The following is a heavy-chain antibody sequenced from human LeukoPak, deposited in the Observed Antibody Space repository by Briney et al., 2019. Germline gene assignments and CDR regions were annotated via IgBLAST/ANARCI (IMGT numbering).Heavy chain of an antibody. CDR3: AKDFTVVVTAIVDY. J-gene: IGHJ4*02. CDR2: ISGSGGST. Sequence: GGSLRLSCAASGFTFNSYAMSWVRQAPGKGLEGVSAISGSGGSTYYAASVEGRFTIYRDNSTNTLYLQMNSLRAADTAVYYCAKDFTVVVTAIVDYWGQGTLVTVSS. D-gene: IGHD2-21*02. V-gene: IGHV3-23*01. CDR1: GFTFNSYA.